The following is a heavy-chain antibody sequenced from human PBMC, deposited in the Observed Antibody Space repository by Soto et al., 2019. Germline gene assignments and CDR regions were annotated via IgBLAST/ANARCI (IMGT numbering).Heavy chain of an antibody. V-gene: IGHV3-30*18. J-gene: IGHJ4*02. D-gene: IGHD2-15*01. CDR1: GFPFSSYG. Sequence: QVHLVESGGGVVQPGRSLRLSCAASGFPFSSYGMYWVRQAPGKGLECVALISYDGSNENYADSVKGRFTISRDNSKNTLYLQMNSLRAEDTAVYYCAKNEASATGHYLDYWGQGTLVTVSS. CDR2: ISYDGSNE. CDR3: AKNEASATGHYLDY.